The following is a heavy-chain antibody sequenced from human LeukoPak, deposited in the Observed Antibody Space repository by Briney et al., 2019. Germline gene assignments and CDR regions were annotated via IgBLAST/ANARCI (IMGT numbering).Heavy chain of an antibody. J-gene: IGHJ4*02. CDR1: GGSISSYY. Sequence: SETLSLTCTVSGGSISSYYWSWIRQPPGKGLEWIGYIYYSGSTNYNPSLKSRVTISVDTSKNQFSLKLSSVTAADTAVYYCARHSKYGSGSFGYWGQGTLVTVSS. CDR3: ARHSKYGSGSFGY. D-gene: IGHD3-10*01. V-gene: IGHV4-59*08. CDR2: IYYSGST.